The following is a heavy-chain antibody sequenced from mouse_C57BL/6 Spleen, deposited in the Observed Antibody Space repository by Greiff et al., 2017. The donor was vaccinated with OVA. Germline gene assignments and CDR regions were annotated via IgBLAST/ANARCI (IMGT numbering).Heavy chain of an antibody. V-gene: IGHV1-82*01. D-gene: IGHD1-1*01. J-gene: IGHJ4*01. Sequence: QVQLQQSGPELVKPGASVKISCKASGYAFSSSWMNWVKQRPGKGLEWIGRIYPGDGDTNYNGKFKGKATLTADKSSSTAYMQLSSLTSEDSAVYFCAREGTTVVGAMDYWGQGTSVTGSS. CDR1: GYAFSSSW. CDR3: AREGTTVVGAMDY. CDR2: IYPGDGDT.